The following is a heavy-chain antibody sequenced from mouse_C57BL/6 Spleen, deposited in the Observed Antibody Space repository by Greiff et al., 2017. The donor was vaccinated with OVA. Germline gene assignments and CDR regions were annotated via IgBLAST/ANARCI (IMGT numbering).Heavy chain of an antibody. V-gene: IGHV1-82*01. D-gene: IGHD2-3*01. CDR1: GYAFSSSW. CDR3: ARWLLRGGAMDY. CDR2: IYPGDGDT. Sequence: VKLQQSGPELVKPGASVKISCKASGYAFSSSWMNWVKQRPGKGLEWIGRIYPGDGDTNYNGKFKGKATLTADKSSSTAYMQLSSLTSEDSAVYFCARWLLRGGAMDYWGQGTSVTVSS. J-gene: IGHJ4*01.